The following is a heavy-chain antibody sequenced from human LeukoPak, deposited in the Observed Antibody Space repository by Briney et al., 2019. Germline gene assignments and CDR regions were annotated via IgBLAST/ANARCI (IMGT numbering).Heavy chain of an antibody. D-gene: IGHD6-13*01. CDR1: GASISSYY. Sequence: PSETLFLTCTVSGASISSYYWSWIRQPPAKGLEWIAYIYYSGSTNYNPSLKSRVTISVDTSKNQFSLKLSSVTAADTAVYYCARGGQPDYFDYWGQGTLVTVSS. J-gene: IGHJ4*02. CDR3: ARGGQPDYFDY. CDR2: IYYSGST. V-gene: IGHV4-59*01.